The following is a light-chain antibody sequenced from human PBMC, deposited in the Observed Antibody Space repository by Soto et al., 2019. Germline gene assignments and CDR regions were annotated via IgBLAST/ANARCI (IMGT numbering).Light chain of an antibody. CDR3: QQRSSWIT. V-gene: IGKV3D-15*01. CDR2: GAS. Sequence: EGVMTHSPATLSVSPCERAALSASASQSVSSNLAWYQQKHGQAPRLLIYGASTRATGIPARFSGSGSATDFTLTISSLEPEDFAVYYCQQRSSWITFGQGTRLEI. J-gene: IGKJ5*01. CDR1: QSVSSN.